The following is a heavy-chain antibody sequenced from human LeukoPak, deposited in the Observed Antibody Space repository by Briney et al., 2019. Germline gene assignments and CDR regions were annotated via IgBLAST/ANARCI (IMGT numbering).Heavy chain of an antibody. J-gene: IGHJ4*02. D-gene: IGHD3-22*01. CDR2: IIPIFGTA. V-gene: IGHV1-69*05. CDR1: GGTFSSYA. Sequence: SVKVSCKASGGTFSSYAISWVRQAPGQGLEWMRGIIPIFGTANYAQKFQGRVTITTDESTSTAYMELSSLRSEDTAVYYCARIVYDSSGYPYYFDYWGQGTLVTVSS. CDR3: ARIVYDSSGYPYYFDY.